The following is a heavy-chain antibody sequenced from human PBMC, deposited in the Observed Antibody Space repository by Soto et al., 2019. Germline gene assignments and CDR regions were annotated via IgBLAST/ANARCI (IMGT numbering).Heavy chain of an antibody. V-gene: IGHV4-31*03. D-gene: IGHD2-15*01. CDR2: IYYSGST. J-gene: IGHJ4*02. CDR3: ARYCSGGSCYSKYFFDY. CDR1: GGSISSGGYY. Sequence: SETLSLTCTVSGGSISSGGYYWSWIRQHPGKGLEWIGYIYYSGSTYYNPSLKSRVTISVDTSKNQFSLKLSSVTAADTAVYYCARYCSGGSCYSKYFFDYWGQGTLVTVSS.